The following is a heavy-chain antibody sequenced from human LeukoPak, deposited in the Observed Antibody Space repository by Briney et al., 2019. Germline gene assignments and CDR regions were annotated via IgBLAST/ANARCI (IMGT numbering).Heavy chain of an antibody. CDR3: ARDLNDYGDSSYYYYYGMDV. CDR2: IIPIFGTA. J-gene: IGHJ6*02. CDR1: GGTFSSYA. V-gene: IGHV1-69*01. Sequence: SVKVSCKASGGTFSSYAISWVRQAPRKALEWMGGIIPIFGTANYAQKFQGRVTITADESTSTAYMELSSLRSEDTAVYYCARDLNDYGDSSYYYYYGMDVWGQGTTVTVSS. D-gene: IGHD4-17*01.